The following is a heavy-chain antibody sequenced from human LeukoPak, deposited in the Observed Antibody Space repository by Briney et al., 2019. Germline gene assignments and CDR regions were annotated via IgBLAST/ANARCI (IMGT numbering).Heavy chain of an antibody. Sequence: ASVKVSCKASGYTFTGYYMHWVRQAPGQGLEWMGWINPNSGGTNYAQKFQGRVTMTRDTSISTAYMELSRLRSDDTAVYYCARSLKSDLVRRIAAAGTFDYWGQGTLVTVSS. J-gene: IGHJ4*02. CDR1: GYTFTGYY. CDR2: INPNSGGT. CDR3: ARSLKSDLVRRIAAAGTFDY. V-gene: IGHV1-2*02. D-gene: IGHD6-13*01.